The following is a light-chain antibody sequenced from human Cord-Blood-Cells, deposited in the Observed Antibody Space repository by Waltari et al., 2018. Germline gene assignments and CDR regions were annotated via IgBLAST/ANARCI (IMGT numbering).Light chain of an antibody. CDR2: DAS. V-gene: IGKV1-33*01. Sequence: DIQMTQSPSSLSASEGDRFTITCQASQDISNYFNWYQQKPGKVPKLLIYDASNLETGVPSRFSGSGSGTDFTFTISSLQPEDIATYYCQQYDNLPITFGQGTRLEIK. J-gene: IGKJ5*01. CDR3: QQYDNLPIT. CDR1: QDISNY.